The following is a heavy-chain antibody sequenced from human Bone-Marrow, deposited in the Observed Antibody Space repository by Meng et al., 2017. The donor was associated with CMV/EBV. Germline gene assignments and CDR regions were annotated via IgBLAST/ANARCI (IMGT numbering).Heavy chain of an antibody. CDR1: GGSISSYY. CDR2: IYYSGST. CDR3: ARDLTFRGCDP. D-gene: IGHD3-16*01. J-gene: IGHJ5*02. V-gene: IGHV4-59*01. Sequence: SETLSLTCTVSGGSISSYYWSWIRQPPGKGLEWIGYIYYSGSTNYNPSLKSRVTISVDTSKNQFSLKLSSVTAADTAVYYCARDLTFRGCDPWGQGNLVTVSS.